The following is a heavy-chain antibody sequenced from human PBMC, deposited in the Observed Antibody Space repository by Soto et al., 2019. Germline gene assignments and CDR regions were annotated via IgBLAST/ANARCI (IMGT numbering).Heavy chain of an antibody. J-gene: IGHJ4*02. CDR3: AGGYGSGCLDY. CDR2: IYYSGST. Sequence: QVQLQESGPGLVKPSQTLSLTCTVSGGSISSGGYYWSWIRQHPGKGLEWIGYIYYSGSTYYNPSLKSRVTMSVDPSKNQFSLKLSSVTAADTAVYYCAGGYGSGCLDYWGQGTLVTVSS. D-gene: IGHD3-10*01. V-gene: IGHV4-31*03. CDR1: GGSISSGGYY.